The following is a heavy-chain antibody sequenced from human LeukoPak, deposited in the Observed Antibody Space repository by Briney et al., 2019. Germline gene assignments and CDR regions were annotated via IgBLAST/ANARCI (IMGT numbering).Heavy chain of an antibody. CDR2: IYYSGST. CDR1: GGSISSISSNNYH. CDR3: AREMGVVTAHGIDV. J-gene: IGHJ6*02. Sequence: SETLSLTCIVSGGSISSISSNNYHWGWIRQPPGKGLEWIGSIYYSGSTYYNPSLKSRVTISVDTSKNQFSLKLSSVTAADTALYYCAREMGVVTAHGIDVWGQGNPGHRLL. V-gene: IGHV4-39*02. D-gene: IGHD4-23*01.